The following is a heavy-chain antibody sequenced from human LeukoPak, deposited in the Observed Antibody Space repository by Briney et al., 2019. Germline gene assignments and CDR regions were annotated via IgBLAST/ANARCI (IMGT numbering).Heavy chain of an antibody. J-gene: IGHJ3*02. CDR1: GGSISSYY. CDR3: ASQTFHYDFWSGYSAGAFDI. D-gene: IGHD3-3*01. CDR2: MYYSGST. Sequence: SQTLSLTCTVSGGSISSYYWGLIRQPPGKGLEWIGYMYYSGSTNYNPSLKSRVTISVDTSKNQFSLKLSSVTAADTAVYYCASQTFHYDFWSGYSAGAFDIWGQGTMVTVSS. V-gene: IGHV4-59*01.